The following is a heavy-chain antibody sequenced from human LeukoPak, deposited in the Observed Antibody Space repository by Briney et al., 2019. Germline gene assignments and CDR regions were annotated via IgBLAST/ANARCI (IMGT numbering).Heavy chain of an antibody. Sequence: PGGSLRLSCAASGFTFSSYGMHWIRQAPGKGLEWVAFIRYDGSKYYADSVKGRFTISRDNSKNTLYLQMNSLRAEDTAVYYCAKDVLGGSGYFLFDSRGRGTLVTVSS. D-gene: IGHD3-3*01. CDR3: AKDVLGGSGYFLFDS. J-gene: IGHJ4*02. CDR2: IRYDGSK. V-gene: IGHV3-30*02. CDR1: GFTFSSYG.